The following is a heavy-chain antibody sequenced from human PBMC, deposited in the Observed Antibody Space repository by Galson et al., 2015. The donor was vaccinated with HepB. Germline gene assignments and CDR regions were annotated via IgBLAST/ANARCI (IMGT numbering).Heavy chain of an antibody. D-gene: IGHD3-10*01. Sequence: SLRLSCAASGFTFSSYGMHWVRQAPGKGLEWVAVISYDGSNKYYADSVKSRFTISRDNSKNTLYLQMNSLRAEDTAVYYCAKDHGSGDAFDIWGQGTMVTVSS. CDR3: AKDHGSGDAFDI. CDR1: GFTFSSYG. J-gene: IGHJ3*02. V-gene: IGHV3-30*18. CDR2: ISYDGSNK.